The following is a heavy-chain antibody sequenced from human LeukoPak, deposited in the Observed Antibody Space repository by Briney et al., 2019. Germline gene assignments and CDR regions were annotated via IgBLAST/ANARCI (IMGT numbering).Heavy chain of an antibody. CDR3: ARGATSFLFDY. D-gene: IGHD1-26*01. J-gene: IGHJ4*02. CDR1: GGSISSSNW. V-gene: IGHV4-4*02. CDR2: IYHSGST. Sequence: SGTLSLTCAVSGGSISSSNWWSWVRQPPGKGLEWIGEIYHSGSTNYNPSLKSRVTISVDTSKNQFSLKLSSVTAADTAVYYCARGATSFLFDYWGQGTLVTVSS.